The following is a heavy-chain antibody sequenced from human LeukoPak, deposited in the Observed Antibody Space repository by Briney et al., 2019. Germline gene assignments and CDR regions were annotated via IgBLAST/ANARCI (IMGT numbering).Heavy chain of an antibody. CDR2: INPRNGGT. J-gene: IGHJ4*02. Sequence: ASVKVSCKASGYTFTGYLVHWVRQAPGQGLEWMGLINPRNGGTNYARKFQGRITLTRDTSISTAYMELSSLTSGDTAVYYCTRRVEYGYDFDYWGQGALVTVSS. CDR1: GYTFTGYL. D-gene: IGHD5-12*01. V-gene: IGHV1-2*02. CDR3: TRRVEYGYDFDY.